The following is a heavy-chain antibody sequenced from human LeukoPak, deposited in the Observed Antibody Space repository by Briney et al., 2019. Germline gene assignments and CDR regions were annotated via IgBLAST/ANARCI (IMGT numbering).Heavy chain of an antibody. CDR3: ARERGGNEDYFDY. D-gene: IGHD1-1*01. Sequence: SVKVSCKASGGTFSSHIIAWVRQLPGQGLEWMGGIVPIFGTATYAQKFQGRVAITADESTSTVYMEVSSLRSEDSAAYYCARERGGNEDYFDYWGQGTLVTVSS. CDR1: GGTFSSHI. V-gene: IGHV1-69*13. CDR2: IVPIFGTA. J-gene: IGHJ4*02.